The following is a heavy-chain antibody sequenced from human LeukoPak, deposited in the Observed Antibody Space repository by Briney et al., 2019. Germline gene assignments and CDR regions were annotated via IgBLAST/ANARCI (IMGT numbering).Heavy chain of an antibody. V-gene: IGHV3-13*01. CDR1: GFTFSSYD. CDR3: ARERYFDWPRDAFDI. CDR2: IGTAGDT. Sequence: GGSLRLSCAASGFTFSSYDMHWVRQATGKGLEWVSAIGTAGDTYYPGSVKGRFTISRDNAKNSLYLQMNSLRAEDTAVYYCARERYFDWPRDAFDIWGQGTMVTVSS. J-gene: IGHJ3*02. D-gene: IGHD3-9*01.